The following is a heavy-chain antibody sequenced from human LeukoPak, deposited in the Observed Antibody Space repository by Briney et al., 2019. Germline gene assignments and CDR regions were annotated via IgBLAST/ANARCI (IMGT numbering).Heavy chain of an antibody. CDR1: GASISNGGYS. CDR3: AREGIAAAATDESLATDQPWFFDL. Sequence: SETLSLTCTVSGASISNGGYSWSWFRQPPGKGLEWIGYIYNSGSTKYNPSLKSRVTISVDRSKNQFSLKLSSVTAADTAVYYCAREGIAAAATDESLATDQPWFFDLWGRGTLVTVSS. V-gene: IGHV4-30-2*01. D-gene: IGHD6-13*01. CDR2: IYNSGST. J-gene: IGHJ2*01.